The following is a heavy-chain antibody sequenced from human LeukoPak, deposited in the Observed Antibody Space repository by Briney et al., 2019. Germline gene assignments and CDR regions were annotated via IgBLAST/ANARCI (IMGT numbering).Heavy chain of an antibody. CDR1: GFTFSSYS. Sequence: GGSLRLSCAASGFTFSSYSTNWVRQAPGKGLEWVSSISSSSTYIYYADSMKGRFTISRDNAKNSLYLQMNSLRAEDTAVYYCARDKDSGSYPGDAFDIWGQGTMVTVSS. D-gene: IGHD1-26*01. CDR3: ARDKDSGSYPGDAFDI. CDR2: ISSSSTYI. J-gene: IGHJ3*02. V-gene: IGHV3-21*01.